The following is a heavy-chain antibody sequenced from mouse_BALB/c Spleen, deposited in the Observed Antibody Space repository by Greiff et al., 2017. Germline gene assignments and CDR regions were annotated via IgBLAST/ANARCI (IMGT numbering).Heavy chain of an antibody. CDR2: INPYNDGT. Sequence: EVQLQQSGPELVKPGASVKMSCKASGYTFTSYVMHWVKQKPGQGLEWIGYINPYNDGTKYNEKFKGKATLTSDKSSSTAYMELSSLTSEDSAVYYCARGPPLYYGNYSAYWGQGTLVTVSA. J-gene: IGHJ3*01. D-gene: IGHD2-1*01. V-gene: IGHV1-14*01. CDR3: ARGPPLYYGNYSAY. CDR1: GYTFTSYV.